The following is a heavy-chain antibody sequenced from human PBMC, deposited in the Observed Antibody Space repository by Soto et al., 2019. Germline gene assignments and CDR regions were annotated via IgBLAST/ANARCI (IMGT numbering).Heavy chain of an antibody. J-gene: IGHJ4*02. Sequence: EVQLVESGGGLVEPGGSLRLSCVVSGFTFSNAWMRWVRQAPGKGLEWVGRIKSKADGGTPEYAASVEGRFTISRDDSKNTLYLQLDGLKTEDTAVYYCSTGLRWTSTDDYWGQGNLVTVSS. CDR3: STGLRWTSTDDY. CDR1: GFTFSNAW. D-gene: IGHD2-15*01. V-gene: IGHV3-15*01. CDR2: IKSKADGGTP.